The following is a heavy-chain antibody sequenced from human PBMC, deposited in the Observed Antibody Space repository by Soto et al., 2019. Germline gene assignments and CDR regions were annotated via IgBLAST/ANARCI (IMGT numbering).Heavy chain of an antibody. V-gene: IGHV4-39*01. J-gene: IGHJ5*02. D-gene: IGHD2-2*01. CDR1: GGFISSSSYY. CDR2: IYYSGST. CDR3: ARQLSGVVLPADSGGRGIPNWFDP. Sequence: QLQLQESGPGLVKPSETLSLTCTVSGGFISSSSYYWGWIRQPPGKGLEWIGSIYYSGSTYYNPSLKSLVTISVDSSKNQFSLKLSSVTAADTAVYHCARQLSGVVLPADSGGRGIPNWFDPWGQGTLVTISS.